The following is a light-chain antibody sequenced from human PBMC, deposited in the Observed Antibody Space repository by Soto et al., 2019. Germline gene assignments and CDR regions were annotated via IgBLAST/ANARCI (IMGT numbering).Light chain of an antibody. V-gene: IGLV2-14*01. J-gene: IGLJ2*01. CDR3: SSYTTSTSFIL. CDR1: SSDIGSYNY. Sequence: QSALTQPASVSGSPGQSITISCTGTSSDIGSYNYVAWYQQFPGKTPKLIIYEVRNRPSGVSFRFSGSKSGNTASLTISGLQAEDEAYYYCSSYTTSTSFILFGGGTKLTVL. CDR2: EVR.